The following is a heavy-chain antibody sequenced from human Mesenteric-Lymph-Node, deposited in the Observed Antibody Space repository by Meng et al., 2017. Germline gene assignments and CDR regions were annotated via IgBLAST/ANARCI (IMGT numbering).Heavy chain of an antibody. CDR1: GYTFSDYD. CDR3: VRDRQWLADS. J-gene: IGHJ5*01. D-gene: IGHD6-19*01. Sequence: QVQLVQSEAEVKKPGASVKVSCKASGYTFSDYDISWVRQAPGQGLEWMGWISVYSLNTNSPHKFQGRVIMTIDTSTTTAYMELRGLRSDDTAMYYCVRDRQWLADSWGQGTLVTVSS. V-gene: IGHV1-18*01. CDR2: ISVYSLNT.